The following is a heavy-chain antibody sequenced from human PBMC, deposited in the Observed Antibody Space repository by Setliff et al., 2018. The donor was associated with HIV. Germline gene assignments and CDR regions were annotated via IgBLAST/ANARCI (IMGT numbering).Heavy chain of an antibody. D-gene: IGHD3-22*01. CDR3: ARHSGSGYYLIDP. J-gene: IGHJ5*02. CDR2: IYYSGTT. Sequence: SETLSLTCTVSGDSVSSASYYWSWIRQPPGKGLEWIGYIYYSGTTKYNPSLKSRVTISVDTSKNQFSLKLSSVTAADTAVYYCARHSGSGYYLIDPWGQGTLVTVSS. V-gene: IGHV4-61*01. CDR1: GDSVSSASYY.